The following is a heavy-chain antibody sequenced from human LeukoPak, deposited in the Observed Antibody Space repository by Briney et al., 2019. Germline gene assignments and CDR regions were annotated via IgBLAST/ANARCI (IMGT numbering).Heavy chain of an antibody. V-gene: IGHV3-30*02. D-gene: IGHD3-22*01. J-gene: IGHJ4*02. CDR2: IRYDGSKK. Sequence: PGGSLRLSCAASGFSFNSYGMHWVRQAPGKGPEWVAFIRYDGSKKYYADSVKGRFTISRDNSKNTLYLQMNSLRAEDTAVYYCAKGGYKYDSSGHNYLDYWGQGTLVTVSS. CDR3: AKGGYKYDSSGHNYLDY. CDR1: GFSFNSYG.